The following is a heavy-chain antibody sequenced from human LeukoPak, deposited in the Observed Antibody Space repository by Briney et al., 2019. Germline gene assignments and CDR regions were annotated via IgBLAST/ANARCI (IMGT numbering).Heavy chain of an antibody. J-gene: IGHJ4*02. CDR2: INPNSGGT. CDR1: WYTLTRHY. V-gene: IGHV1-2*02. D-gene: IGHD1-26*01. CDR3: ARQTRGSRVGATFDY. Sequence: APVKVSCQASWYTLTRHYIHWGRQAPWPRLEWMGWINPNSGGTNYAQKFQGRVTMTRDTSISTAYMELSRLRSDDTAVYYCARQTRGSRVGATFDYWGQGTLVTVSS.